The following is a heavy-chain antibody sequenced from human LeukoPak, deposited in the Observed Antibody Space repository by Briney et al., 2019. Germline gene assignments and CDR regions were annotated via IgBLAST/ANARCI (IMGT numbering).Heavy chain of an antibody. V-gene: IGHV1-2*02. CDR3: ARDRTVTTVYYYYYYYMDV. CDR1: GYTFTGYY. J-gene: IGHJ6*03. Sequence: ASVKVSCKASGYTFTGYYMHWVRQAPGQGLEWMGWINPNSGGTNYAQKFQGRVTMTRDTSISTAYMELSRLRSGDTAVYYCARDRTVTTVYYYYYYYMDVWGKGTTVTVSS. CDR2: INPNSGGT. D-gene: IGHD4-17*01.